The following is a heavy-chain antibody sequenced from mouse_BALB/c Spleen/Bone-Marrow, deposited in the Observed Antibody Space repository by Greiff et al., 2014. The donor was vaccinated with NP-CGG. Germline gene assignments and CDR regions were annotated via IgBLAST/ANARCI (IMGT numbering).Heavy chain of an antibody. CDR2: IDPASGNT. CDR3: ARYYYGSSYFDY. D-gene: IGHD1-1*01. CDR1: GFNIKDTY. Sequence: VQLKESGAELVKPGASVKLSCTASGFNIKDTYMHWVKQRPEQGLEWIGRIDPASGNTKYDPKFQGKATITADTSSNTAYLQFSSLTSEDTAVYYCARYYYGSSYFDYWGQGTTLTVSS. J-gene: IGHJ2*01. V-gene: IGHV14-3*02.